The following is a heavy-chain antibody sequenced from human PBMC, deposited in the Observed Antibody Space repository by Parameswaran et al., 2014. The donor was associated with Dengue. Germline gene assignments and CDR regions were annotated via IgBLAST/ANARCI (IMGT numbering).Heavy chain of an antibody. CDR3: ARGPDYGVILN. D-gene: IGHD4-17*01. Sequence: RWIRQPPGKGLEWIGEINHSGSTNYNPSLMSRVAMSVDTSKNQFSLKLTSVTVADTAIYYCARGPDYGVILNWGQGTLVTVSS. CDR2: INHSGST. V-gene: IGHV4-34*01. J-gene: IGHJ4*02.